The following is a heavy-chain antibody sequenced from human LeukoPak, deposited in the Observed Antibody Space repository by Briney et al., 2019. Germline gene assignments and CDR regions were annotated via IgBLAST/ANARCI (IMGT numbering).Heavy chain of an antibody. J-gene: IGHJ4*02. D-gene: IGHD3-22*01. CDR3: AKRGRPVTQVVVMHFAY. Sequence: PGGSLRLSCAASGFSFNDYAMSWVRQAPGKGLEWVSSIISSGGSTYYAYSVRGRFTISRDNSKNTLYLQMNSLRAEDTAVYYCAKRGRPVTQVVVMHFAYWGQGTLVTVSS. CDR2: IISSGGST. CDR1: GFSFNDYA. V-gene: IGHV3-23*01.